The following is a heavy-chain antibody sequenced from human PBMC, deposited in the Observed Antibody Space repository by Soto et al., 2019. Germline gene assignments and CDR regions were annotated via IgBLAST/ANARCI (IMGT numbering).Heavy chain of an antibody. CDR3: ARAVDYGDYDIHYSYYYGMDV. J-gene: IGHJ6*02. Sequence: QVQLQESGPGLVKPSQTLSLTCTVSGGSINSNSYFWSWIRQHPGKGLEWIGYIYYSGSAYYNPSLQSRMTISVDTSKDQFSLTLNSVTAADTAVYYCARAVDYGDYDIHYSYYYGMDVWGQGSTVTVSS. V-gene: IGHV4-31*03. D-gene: IGHD4-17*01. CDR1: GGSINSNSYF. CDR2: IYYSGSA.